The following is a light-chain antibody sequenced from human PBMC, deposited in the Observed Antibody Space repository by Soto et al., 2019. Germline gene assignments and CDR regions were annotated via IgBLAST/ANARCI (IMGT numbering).Light chain of an antibody. CDR3: QQYGSAPGT. V-gene: IGKV3-20*01. J-gene: IGKJ1*01. Sequence: EIVLTQSPGTLSSSPGERATLSCRASESVSSNYLAWYQQRPGQAPRLLIYAASNRSRGIPDRFGGSGSGTEFPITVSRLEPEDFAVYYCQQYGSAPGTFGQGTKV. CDR2: AAS. CDR1: ESVSSNY.